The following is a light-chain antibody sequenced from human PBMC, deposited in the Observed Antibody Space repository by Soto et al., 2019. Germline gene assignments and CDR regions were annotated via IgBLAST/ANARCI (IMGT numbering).Light chain of an antibody. V-gene: IGLV2-14*01. CDR2: EVS. J-gene: IGLJ1*01. CDR1: SSDVGGYNY. CDR3: SSYTSSSTPFV. Sequence: LTQPASVSGSPGQSITISCTGTSSDVGGYNYVSWYQQHPGKAPKLMIYEVSNRPSGASNRFSGSMSGNTASLTISGLQAEDEADYYCSSYTSSSTPFVFGTGSKVTVL.